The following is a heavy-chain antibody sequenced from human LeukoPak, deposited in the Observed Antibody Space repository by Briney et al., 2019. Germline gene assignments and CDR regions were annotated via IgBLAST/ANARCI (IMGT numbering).Heavy chain of an antibody. Sequence: AGGSLSLFCAVSGFTFNNAWMTWVRQAPGKGLEWAGRFKTKTDGGTADYAAPVKGRFTTSRDDSKNILYLQMDSLKTEDTAVYYCAAGRTRDYWGQGTLVTVSS. J-gene: IGHJ4*02. V-gene: IGHV3-15*01. D-gene: IGHD1-26*01. CDR1: GFTFNNAW. CDR2: FKTKTDGGTA. CDR3: AAGRTRDY.